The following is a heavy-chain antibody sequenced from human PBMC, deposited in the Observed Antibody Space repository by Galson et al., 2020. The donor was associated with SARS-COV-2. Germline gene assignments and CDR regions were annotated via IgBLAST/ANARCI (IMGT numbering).Heavy chain of an antibody. CDR1: GFTFSDFA. Sequence: SGGSLRLSCSASGFTFSDFAMHWVRQAPGKGLEYVSAISSNGGTSFYADSVNGRFTMSRDNAKNTFYLQMTGLRVEDTAFYYCLSFSSTRDNYWGHGTLVTV. CDR2: ISSNGGTS. D-gene: IGHD6-13*01. V-gene: IGHV3-64D*09. CDR3: LSFSSTRDNY. J-gene: IGHJ4*01.